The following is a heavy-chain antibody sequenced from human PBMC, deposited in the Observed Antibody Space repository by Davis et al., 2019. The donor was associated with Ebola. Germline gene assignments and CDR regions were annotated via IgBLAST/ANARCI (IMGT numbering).Heavy chain of an antibody. CDR2: IIPIFGTA. CDR3: ARIAATGKDYYYYGMDV. J-gene: IGHJ6*02. CDR1: GGTFSSYA. Sequence: SVKVSCKASGGTFSSYAISWVRQAPGQGLEWMGGIIPIFGTANYAQKFQGRVTITADKSTSTAYMELSSLRSEDTAVYYCARIAATGKDYYYYGMDVWGQGTTVTVSS. V-gene: IGHV1-69*06. D-gene: IGHD6-13*01.